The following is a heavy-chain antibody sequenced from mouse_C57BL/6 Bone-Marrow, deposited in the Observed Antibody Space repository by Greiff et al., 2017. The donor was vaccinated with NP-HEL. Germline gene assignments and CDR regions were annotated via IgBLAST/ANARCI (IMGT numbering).Heavy chain of an antibody. J-gene: IGHJ4*01. Sequence: EVQLVESGGGLVKPGGSLKLSCAASGFTFSSYAMSWVRQTPEKRLEWVATISDGGSYTYYPDNVKGRFTISRDNAKNNLYLQMSHLKSEDTAMYYCARDPYDAMDYWGQGTSVTVSS. CDR3: ARDPYDAMDY. CDR2: ISDGGSYT. CDR1: GFTFSSYA. D-gene: IGHD6-5*01. V-gene: IGHV5-4*01.